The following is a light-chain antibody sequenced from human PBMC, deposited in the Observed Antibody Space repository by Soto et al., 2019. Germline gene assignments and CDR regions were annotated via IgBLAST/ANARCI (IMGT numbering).Light chain of an antibody. CDR2: EVN. J-gene: IGLJ3*02. V-gene: IGLV2-14*01. CDR1: SSDVGGYDY. CDR3: SSYTTSSTLV. Sequence: QSALAQPASVSGSPGQSITISCTGTSSDVGGYDYVSWYQQHPGQAPKVMIYEVNNRPSGVSNRFSGSKSGNTASLTISGLQAEDEADYYCSSYTTSSTLVFG.